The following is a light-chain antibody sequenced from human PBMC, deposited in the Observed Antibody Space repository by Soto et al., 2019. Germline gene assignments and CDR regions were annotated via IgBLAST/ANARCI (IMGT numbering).Light chain of an antibody. CDR3: SSYAGGNNLI. J-gene: IGLJ2*01. CDR2: EVN. V-gene: IGLV2-8*01. Sequence: QSALTQPPSASGSPGQSVTISCTGTSSDVGGYNFVSWYQQHPGKAPKLMIYEVNKRPSGVPDHFSGSKSGSTASLTVSGLQAEDEDDYYCSSYAGGNNLIFGGGTKLTVL. CDR1: SSDVGGYNF.